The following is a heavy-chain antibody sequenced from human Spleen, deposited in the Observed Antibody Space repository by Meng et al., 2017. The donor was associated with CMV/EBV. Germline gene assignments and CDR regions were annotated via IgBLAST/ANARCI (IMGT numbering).Heavy chain of an antibody. CDR3: ARQGSISGSYPYYFDY. CDR2: IDPSDSYT. J-gene: IGHJ4*02. CDR1: GYSFTSYW. D-gene: IGHD1-26*01. Sequence: QLVQSGAEVKKPGASLRFSCKGSGYSFTSYWISWVRQMPGKGLEWMGRIDPSDSYTNYSPSFQGHVTISADKSISTAYLQWSSLKDSDTAMYYCARQGSISGSYPYYFDYWGQGTLVTVSS. V-gene: IGHV5-10-1*01.